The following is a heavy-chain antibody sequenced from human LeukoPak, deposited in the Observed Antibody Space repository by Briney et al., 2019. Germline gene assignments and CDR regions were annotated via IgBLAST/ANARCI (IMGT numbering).Heavy chain of an antibody. Sequence: SGGSLRLSCAASGFSFSSYWMSWVRQAPGKGLEWVANIKQDGSEKYYVDSVKGRFTISRDNAKYSLYLQMDSLRAEDTAVYYCARGAGYVRFDFWGQGTLATVSS. CDR2: IKQDGSEK. CDR1: GFSFSSYW. J-gene: IGHJ4*02. V-gene: IGHV3-7*01. D-gene: IGHD5-18*01. CDR3: ARGAGYVRFDF.